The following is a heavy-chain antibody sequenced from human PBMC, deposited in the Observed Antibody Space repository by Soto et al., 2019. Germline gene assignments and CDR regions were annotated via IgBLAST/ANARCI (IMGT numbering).Heavy chain of an antibody. CDR2: IIPILGIA. CDR1: GGTFSSYT. V-gene: IGHV1-69*04. Sequence: ASVKVSCKASGGTFSSYTISWVRQAPGQGLEWMGRIIPILGIANYAQKFQGRVTITADKSTSTAYMELSSLRSEDTAVYYCAREVVDSGTTKPWYYYMDVWGKGTTVTVSS. CDR3: AREVVDSGTTKPWYYYMDV. J-gene: IGHJ6*03. D-gene: IGHD1-1*01.